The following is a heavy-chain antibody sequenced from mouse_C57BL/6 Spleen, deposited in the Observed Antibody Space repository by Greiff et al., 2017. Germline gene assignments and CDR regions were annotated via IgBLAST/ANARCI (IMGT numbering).Heavy chain of an antibody. V-gene: IGHV2-5*01. J-gene: IGHJ4*01. Sequence: QVQLKESGPGLVQPSQSLSITCTVSGFSLTSYGVHWVRQSPGKGLEWLGVIWRGGSTDYNAAFMSRLSITKDNSKSQVFFNMNSLQADDTAIYYCAKIGADYYAMDYWGQGTSVTVSS. CDR3: AKIGADYYAMDY. CDR1: GFSLTSYG. CDR2: IWRGGST.